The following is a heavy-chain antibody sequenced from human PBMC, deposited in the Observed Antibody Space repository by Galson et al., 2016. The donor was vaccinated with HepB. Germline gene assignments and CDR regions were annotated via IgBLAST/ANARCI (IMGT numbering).Heavy chain of an antibody. D-gene: IGHD5-12*01. V-gene: IGHV3-30*18. Sequence: SLRLSCAASGFIFGSYAMHWVRQAPGKGLEWVAVISYDGGNKYYADSVRGRFTISRDNSKNTLYLQMNSLRGEDTAVYYCANPPSSGYGDWGQGTPVAVSS. CDR3: ANPPSSGYGD. CDR2: ISYDGGNK. CDR1: GFIFGSYA. J-gene: IGHJ4*02.